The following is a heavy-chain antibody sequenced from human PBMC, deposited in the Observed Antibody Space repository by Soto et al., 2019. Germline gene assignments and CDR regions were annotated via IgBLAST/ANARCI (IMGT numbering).Heavy chain of an antibody. CDR3: ATLILTGLSPIDY. Sequence: SVKVSCKASGFTFTSSAVQWVRQARGQRLEWIGWIVVGSGNTNYAQKFQERVTITRDMSTSTAYMELSSLRSEDTAVYYCATLILTGLSPIDYWGQGTLVTVSS. J-gene: IGHJ4*02. D-gene: IGHD3-9*01. V-gene: IGHV1-58*01. CDR2: IVVGSGNT. CDR1: GFTFTSSA.